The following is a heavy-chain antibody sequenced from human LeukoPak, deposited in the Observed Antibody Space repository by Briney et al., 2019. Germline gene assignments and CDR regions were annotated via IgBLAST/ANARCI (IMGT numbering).Heavy chain of an antibody. CDR1: GFTLSSYE. CDR2: IKSKTDGGTT. CDR3: TTEIDYDYEQGLHDY. V-gene: IGHV3-15*01. J-gene: IGHJ4*02. Sequence: GGSLRLSCTVSGFTLSSYEMSWIRQPPGKGLEWVGRIKSKTDGGTTDYAAPVKGRFTISRDDSKNTLYLQMNSLKTEDTAVYYCTTEIDYDYEQGLHDYWGQGTLVTVSS. D-gene: IGHD3-22*01.